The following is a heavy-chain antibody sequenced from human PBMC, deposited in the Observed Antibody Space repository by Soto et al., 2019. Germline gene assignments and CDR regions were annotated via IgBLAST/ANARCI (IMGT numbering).Heavy chain of an antibody. CDR2: FFSGGCT. V-gene: IGHV3-66*01. Sequence: GGSLRLSCAASGFTVSSNYMSWVRQAPGKGLEWVSVFFSGGCTFYAVSVKGRFTISRDNSKNTLYFQMNSLRAEDTAVYFFSRRPSYYDSSGYSLNDAFDIWGQGTMVTVSS. J-gene: IGHJ3*02. CDR1: GFTVSSNY. CDR3: SRRPSYYDSSGYSLNDAFDI. D-gene: IGHD3-22*01.